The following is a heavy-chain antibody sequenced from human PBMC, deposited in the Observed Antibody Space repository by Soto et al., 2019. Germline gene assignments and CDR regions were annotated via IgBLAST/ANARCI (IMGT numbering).Heavy chain of an antibody. Sequence: PGESLKISCKGSGYSFTSYWIGWVRQMPGKGLEWMGIIYPGDSDTRYSPSFQGQVTISADKSISTAYLQWSSLKASDTAMYYCARHPDSKIFGVEYGMDVWGQGTTVTVSS. V-gene: IGHV5-51*01. CDR3: ARHPDSKIFGVEYGMDV. CDR2: IYPGDSDT. CDR1: GYSFTSYW. J-gene: IGHJ6*02. D-gene: IGHD3-3*01.